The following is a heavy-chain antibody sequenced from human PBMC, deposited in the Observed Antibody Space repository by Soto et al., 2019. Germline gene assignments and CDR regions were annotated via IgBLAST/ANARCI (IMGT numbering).Heavy chain of an antibody. J-gene: IGHJ6*03. CDR2: ISSSSSYI. D-gene: IGHD4-17*01. Sequence: GGSLRLSCAASGFTFSSYSMNWVRQAPGKGLEWVSSISSSSSYIYYADSVKGRFTISRDNAKNSLYLQMNSLRAEDTAVYYCARGSVDYGDYGVPSYYYYMDVWGKGTTVTVSS. V-gene: IGHV3-21*01. CDR3: ARGSVDYGDYGVPSYYYYMDV. CDR1: GFTFSSYS.